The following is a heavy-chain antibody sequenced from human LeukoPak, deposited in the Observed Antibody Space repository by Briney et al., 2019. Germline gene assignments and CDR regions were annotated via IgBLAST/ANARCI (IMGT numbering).Heavy chain of an antibody. Sequence: SKTDGGTTDYAAPVKGRFTISRDDSKNTLYLQMNSLKTEDTAVYYCTTAVLLYNDAFDIWGQGTMVTVSS. CDR2: SKTDGGTT. CDR3: TTAVLLYNDAFDI. V-gene: IGHV3-15*01. J-gene: IGHJ3*02. D-gene: IGHD3-10*01.